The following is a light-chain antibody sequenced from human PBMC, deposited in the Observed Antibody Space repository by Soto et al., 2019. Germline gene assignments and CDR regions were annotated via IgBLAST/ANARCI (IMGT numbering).Light chain of an antibody. CDR1: SGDVGGYNF. CDR3: CSHAGSFTLV. CDR2: DVT. J-gene: IGLJ2*01. Sequence: QSVLTQPRSVSGSLGQSVTISCTGTSGDVGGYNFVSWYQQHPGRAPKVMIYDVTKRPSGVPDRFSGSKSGNTASLTISGLQADDEADYYCCSHAGSFTLVFGGGTKVTVL. V-gene: IGLV2-11*01.